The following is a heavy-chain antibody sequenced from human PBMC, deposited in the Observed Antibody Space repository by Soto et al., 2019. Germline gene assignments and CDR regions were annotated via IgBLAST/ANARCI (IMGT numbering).Heavy chain of an antibody. CDR3: AREADFASSGYVLDY. CDR2: VTSSPSSM. D-gene: IGHD3-22*01. V-gene: IGHV3-21*01. CDR1: GFTFSGFS. J-gene: IGHJ4*02. Sequence: GSLRLSCAASGFTFSGFSVNWVRQAPGKGLEWVSSVTSSPSSMFYADSVKGRFTISRDDAKDSLFLQTNSLRADDTAVYYCAREADFASSGYVLDYWGLGTLVTVSS.